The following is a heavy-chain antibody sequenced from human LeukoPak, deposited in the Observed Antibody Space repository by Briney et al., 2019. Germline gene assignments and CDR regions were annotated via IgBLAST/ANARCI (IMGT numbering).Heavy chain of an antibody. CDR3: ARENAGSSGWRPWYYFDY. J-gene: IGHJ4*02. CDR2: ISYDGGNK. V-gene: IGHV3-30*04. CDR1: GFTFSSYA. Sequence: PGRSLRLSCAASGFTFSSYAMHWVRQAPGKGLEWVAVISYDGGNKYYADSVKGRFTISRDNSKNTLYLQMNSLRAEDTAVYYCARENAGSSGWRPWYYFDYWGQGTLVTVSS. D-gene: IGHD6-19*01.